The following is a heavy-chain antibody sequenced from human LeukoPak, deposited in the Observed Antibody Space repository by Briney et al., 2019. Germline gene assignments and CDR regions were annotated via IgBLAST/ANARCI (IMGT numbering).Heavy chain of an antibody. J-gene: IGHJ4*02. CDR2: IYGSGDDT. CDR3: AKRGIAEAASFDY. D-gene: IGHD6-13*01. CDR1: GFTFSSYA. Sequence: GGSLRLSCAASGFTFSSYAMSWVRQAPVKGLEWVSTIYGSGDDTYYADSVKGRFTISRDSSKNTPYLQMSSLRADDTAVYYCAKRGIAEAASFDYWGQGTLVTVSS. V-gene: IGHV3-23*01.